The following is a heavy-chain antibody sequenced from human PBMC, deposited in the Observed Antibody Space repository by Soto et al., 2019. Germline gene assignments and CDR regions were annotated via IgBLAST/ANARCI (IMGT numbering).Heavy chain of an antibody. V-gene: IGHV3-33*01. CDR2: IWHDGNNK. Sequence: PGGSLRLSCAASGFTFSNYGMHWVRQAPGKGLEWVAIIWHDGNNKYYADSVRGRFIISRDNSKNRLYLQMNSLRAEDTAVYYCASDLVGASDSYGLDVWDQGTPVTVSS. CDR3: ASDLVGASDSYGLDV. CDR1: GFTFSNYG. D-gene: IGHD1-26*01. J-gene: IGHJ6*02.